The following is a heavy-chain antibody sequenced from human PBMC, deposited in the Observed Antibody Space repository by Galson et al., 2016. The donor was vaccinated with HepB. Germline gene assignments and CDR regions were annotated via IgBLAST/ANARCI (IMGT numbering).Heavy chain of an antibody. J-gene: IGHJ4*02. V-gene: IGHV1-2*02. CDR2: IDPNGGGT. CDR1: GYSFTDYH. Sequence: KVSCKASGYSFTDYHVYWVRQAPGQGLEWMGWIDPNGGGTIYAQKFLGRVTMTRDTSTSTAYMELSGLTSDDTAVYYCARPINRVGAGYWGQGTLVTVSS. CDR3: ARPINRVGAGY. D-gene: IGHD4/OR15-4a*01.